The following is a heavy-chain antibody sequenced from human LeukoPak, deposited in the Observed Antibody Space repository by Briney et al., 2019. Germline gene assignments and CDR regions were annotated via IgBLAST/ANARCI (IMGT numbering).Heavy chain of an antibody. V-gene: IGHV3-23*01. CDR1: GFPLSSYA. D-gene: IGHD2-15*01. CDR2: TSSSDPGT. CDR3: ARAPVTSCRGAFCYPFDY. Sequence: GSLRLSCAASGFPLSSYAMSWVRQGPGKGLEWVAATSSSDPGTYHADSVRGRFTISRDNSKNTPYLQMNRLRVEDAAVYYCARAPVTSCRGAFCYPFDYWGQGTLVTVSS. J-gene: IGHJ4*02.